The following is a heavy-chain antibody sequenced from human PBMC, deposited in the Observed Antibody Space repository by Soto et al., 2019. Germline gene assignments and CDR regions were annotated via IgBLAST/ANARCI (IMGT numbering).Heavy chain of an antibody. CDR1: GGSISSYY. CDR3: ARERTYQLSGDDALDI. V-gene: IGHV4-59*12. J-gene: IGHJ3*02. CDR2: IHHSGST. Sequence: SETLSLTCTVSGGSISSYYWSWIRQPPGKGLEWIGYIHHSGSTNYNPSLKSRVTISVDTSKNQFSLRLSSVTAADTAKYYCARERTYQLSGDDALDIWGLGTMVTVSS. D-gene: IGHD2-2*01.